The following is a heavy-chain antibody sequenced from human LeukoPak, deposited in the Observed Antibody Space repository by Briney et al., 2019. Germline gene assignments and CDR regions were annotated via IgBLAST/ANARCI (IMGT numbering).Heavy chain of an antibody. Sequence: GGSLRLSCAVSGFTLSSYGMSWVRQAPGKGLEWVSSIIPSGGGTYYADSVKGRCTISRDNSKNTLYLQMNSLRAEDTAVYYCAKDQEYTYFFDSWGQGTLLTVSS. CDR2: IIPSGGGT. CDR1: GFTLSSYG. CDR3: AKDQEYTYFFDS. D-gene: IGHD1-1*01. J-gene: IGHJ4*02. V-gene: IGHV3-23*01.